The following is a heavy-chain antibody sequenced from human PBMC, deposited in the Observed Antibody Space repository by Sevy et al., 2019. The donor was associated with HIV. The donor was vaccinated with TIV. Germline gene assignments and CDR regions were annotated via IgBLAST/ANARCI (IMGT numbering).Heavy chain of an antibody. Sequence: GGSLRLSCVASGLTVGSLSINWVRQAPGKGLEWVSLIYSAGTTFYSDSVKGRFTISRDNSNNTLDLQMNSLRAEDTAIYYCARIKGASSSYAMDXXGQGTTVTVSS. V-gene: IGHV3-53*01. CDR2: IYSAGTT. J-gene: IGHJ6*02. D-gene: IGHD2-2*01. CDR1: GLTVGSLS. CDR3: ARIKGASSSYAMDX.